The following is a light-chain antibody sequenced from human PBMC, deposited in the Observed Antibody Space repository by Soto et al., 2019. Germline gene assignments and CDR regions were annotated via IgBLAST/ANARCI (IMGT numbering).Light chain of an antibody. CDR1: QSFTTSQ. V-gene: IGKV3-20*01. CDR3: QQYDSSTRT. CDR2: GAS. J-gene: IGKJ1*01. Sequence: EIVLTQSPGTLSLSPGERATLFCRASQSFTTSQLAWYQQRPGQAPRVLIFGASRRATGIPDRFSGSGSGTDFTLTTSRLEPEDSAVYYCQQYDSSTRTFGQCSKVDIX.